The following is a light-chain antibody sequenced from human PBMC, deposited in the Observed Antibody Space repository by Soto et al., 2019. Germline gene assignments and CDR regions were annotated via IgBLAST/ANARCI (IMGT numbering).Light chain of an antibody. J-gene: IGKJ2*01. CDR2: AAS. CDR3: QQTYSPPYS. Sequence: DIQMTQSPSTLSASVGDRVTIACRASQSFTDWLAWYQQKPGKAPNLLVYAASSLQSGVPSRFSGSGSGTDFTLTISTLQPEDFATYYCQQTYSPPYSIGQGTKLEI. V-gene: IGKV1-39*01. CDR1: QSFTDW.